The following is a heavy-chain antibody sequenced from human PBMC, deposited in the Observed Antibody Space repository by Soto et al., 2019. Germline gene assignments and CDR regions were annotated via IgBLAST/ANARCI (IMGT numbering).Heavy chain of an antibody. CDR2: IYSSGST. J-gene: IGHJ6*02. V-gene: IGHV4-34*01. CDR3: GRPPHSSSGGFYGLDV. Sequence: SETLSLTCAVYGGSFSGYYWSWIRQPPGKGLEWIGSIYSSGSTNYNPSLKSRVTISVDTSRNQFSLKLSSVTAAGTAVYYCGRPPHSSSGGFYGLDVGGQGTTVTVS. D-gene: IGHD6-13*01. CDR1: GGSFSGYY.